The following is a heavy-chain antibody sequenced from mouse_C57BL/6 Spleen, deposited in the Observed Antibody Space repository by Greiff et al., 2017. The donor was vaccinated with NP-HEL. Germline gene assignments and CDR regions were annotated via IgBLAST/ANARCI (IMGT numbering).Heavy chain of an antibody. CDR3: ARSLATRRAWFAY. CDR1: GFTFSDYG. CDR2: ISSGSSTI. V-gene: IGHV5-17*01. D-gene: IGHD6-1*01. J-gene: IGHJ3*01. Sequence: EVQLVESGGGLVKPGGSLKLSCAASGFTFSDYGMHWVRQAPEKGLEWVAYISSGSSTIYYADTVKGRFTISRDNAKNTLFLQMTSLRSEDTAMYYCARSLATRRAWFAYWGQGTLVTVSA.